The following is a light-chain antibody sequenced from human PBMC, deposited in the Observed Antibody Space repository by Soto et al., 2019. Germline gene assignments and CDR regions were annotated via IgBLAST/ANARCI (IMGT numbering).Light chain of an antibody. Sequence: EIVLTQSPGTLSLSPGERATLSCRASQSVSSSYLAWYQQKPGQAPRLLIHGASSRATGIPDRFSGSGSGTDFTLTISRLEPEDFAVYYCQQYGTSPYNFGQGTKLESK. CDR1: QSVSSSY. V-gene: IGKV3-20*01. J-gene: IGKJ2*01. CDR3: QQYGTSPYN. CDR2: GAS.